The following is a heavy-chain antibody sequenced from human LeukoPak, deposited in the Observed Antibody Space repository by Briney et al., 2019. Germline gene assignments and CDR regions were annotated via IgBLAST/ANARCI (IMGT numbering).Heavy chain of an antibody. CDR1: GYTFTSYD. CDR2: ISASNGNT. J-gene: IGHJ4*02. D-gene: IGHD3-3*01. V-gene: IGHV1-18*01. Sequence: ASVKVSCKASGYTFTSYDISWVRQAPGQGLDGMGWISASNGNTNYAQILQGRVTLTTDTSTSTAYMELRSLTSDDTAVYYCARDNLYYGSDYWGQGTLVTVSS. CDR3: ARDNLYYGSDY.